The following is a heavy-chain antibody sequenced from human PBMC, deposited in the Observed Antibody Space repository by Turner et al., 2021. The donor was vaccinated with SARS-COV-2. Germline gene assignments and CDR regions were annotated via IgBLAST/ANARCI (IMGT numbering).Heavy chain of an antibody. CDR3: VKGSY. V-gene: IGHV3-64D*06. J-gene: IGHJ4*02. CDR2: TSSNGGST. CDR1: GFTFSSYA. Sequence: EGQRVESGGGLVQPGGSLRLSCSASGFTFSSYAMHWVRQTRGKGLEYVSATSSNGGSTYYADSVKGRFTISRDNSKNTLYLQMRSLTTEDTAVYYCVKGSYWGQGTLVTVSS.